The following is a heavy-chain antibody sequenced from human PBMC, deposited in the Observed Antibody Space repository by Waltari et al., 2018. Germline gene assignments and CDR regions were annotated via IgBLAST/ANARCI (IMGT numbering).Heavy chain of an antibody. Sequence: QVQLVESGGGVVQPGRSLSLSCAASGFNFSRYGLHWVRQTPGKGLEWVAVIWYDGSNKYYAESVQGRFTIFRDKSKNTVDLQMNSLIAEDTAVYYCSRNVDTALAGGPFDYWGQGTRVTVSS. CDR2: IWYDGSNK. CDR3: SRNVDTALAGGPFDY. CDR1: GFNFSRYG. J-gene: IGHJ4*02. V-gene: IGHV3-33*01. D-gene: IGHD5-18*01.